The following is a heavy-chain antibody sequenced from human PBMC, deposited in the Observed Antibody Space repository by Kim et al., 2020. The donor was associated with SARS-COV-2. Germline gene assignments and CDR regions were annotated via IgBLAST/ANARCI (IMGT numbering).Heavy chain of an antibody. V-gene: IGHV4-4*07. J-gene: IGHJ6*02. CDR1: GGSISSYY. D-gene: IGHD3-3*01. Sequence: SETLSLTCTVSGGSISSYYWSWIRQPAGKGLEWIGRIYTSGSTNYNPSLKSRVTMSVDTSKNQFSLKLSSVTAADTAVYYCARGNANYDFWSGYIYYYYGMDVWGQGTTVTVSS. CDR2: IYTSGST. CDR3: ARGNANYDFWSGYIYYYYGMDV.